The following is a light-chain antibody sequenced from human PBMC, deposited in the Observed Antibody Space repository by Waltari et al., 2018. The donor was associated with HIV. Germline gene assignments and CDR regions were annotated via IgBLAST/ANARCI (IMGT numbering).Light chain of an antibody. Sequence: QPVVTQEPSLTVSPGGTVILTCASSAGVGNRGHCPYWFHQRPGQAPKTLIFDSNNRYSWTPARFTGSFLGGKAALTLTGAQPEDDADYYCLLSYDGDVVFGGGTKLTVL. CDR3: LLSYDGDVV. V-gene: IGLV7-46*01. CDR2: DSN. CDR1: AGVGNRGHC. J-gene: IGLJ2*01.